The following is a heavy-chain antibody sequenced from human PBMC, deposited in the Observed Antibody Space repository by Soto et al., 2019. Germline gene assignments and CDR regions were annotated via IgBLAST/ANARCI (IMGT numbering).Heavy chain of an antibody. V-gene: IGHV4-30-4*01. CDR2: IYYSGST. J-gene: IGHJ5*02. D-gene: IGHD2-15*01. CDR3: AQVVAPTSSWFDP. Sequence: SETLSLTCTVSGGSISSGDYYWSWIRQPPGKGLEWIGYIYYSGSTYYNPSLKSRVTISVDTSKNQFSLKLSSVTAADTAVYYCAQVVAPTSSWFDPWGQGTLVTVSS. CDR1: GGSISSGDYY.